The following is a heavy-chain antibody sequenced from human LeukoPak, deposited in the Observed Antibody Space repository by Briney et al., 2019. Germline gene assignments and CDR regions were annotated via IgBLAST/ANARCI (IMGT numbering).Heavy chain of an antibody. CDR1: GVSFNDYY. V-gene: IGHV4-34*01. D-gene: IGHD3-16*01. CDR3: TKKTRGHDY. Sequence: SETLSLTCAVSGVSFNDYYWSWVRQTPGKGLEWIGEINHSGYTNDSPSLKSRVSLSIDTSRKQFSLNLRTVTVADTGIYHCTKKTRGHDYWGQGTLVTVSS. J-gene: IGHJ4*02. CDR2: INHSGYT.